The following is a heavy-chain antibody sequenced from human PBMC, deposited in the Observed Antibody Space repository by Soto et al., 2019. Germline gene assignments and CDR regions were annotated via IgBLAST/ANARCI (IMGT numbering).Heavy chain of an antibody. CDR2: IYHSGST. Sequence: SETLSLTCAVSGGSISSSNWWSWVRQPPGKGLEWIGEIYHSGSTNYNPSLKSRVTISVDKSKNQFSLKLSSVTAADTAVYYCARSIYGDSSEFWFDPWGQGTLVTVSS. CDR3: ARSIYGDSSEFWFDP. V-gene: IGHV4-4*02. D-gene: IGHD3-22*01. CDR1: GGSISSSNW. J-gene: IGHJ5*02.